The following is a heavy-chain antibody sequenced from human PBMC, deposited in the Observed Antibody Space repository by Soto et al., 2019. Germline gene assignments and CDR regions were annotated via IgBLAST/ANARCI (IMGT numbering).Heavy chain of an antibody. CDR2: ISASGGLK. J-gene: IGHJ5*02. CDR3: AREVGAPSGSLDP. V-gene: IGHV3-23*01. Sequence: EVQLSESGGDLRQPGGSLRLSCAASGFTFSNYAMTWVRQTPGKGLEWVSGISASGGLKYYADSVQGRFTVSRDNSKNILYLQMDNLRDGDTALYYCAREVGAPSGSLDPWGQGTQVTVSS. D-gene: IGHD1-26*01. CDR1: GFTFSNYA.